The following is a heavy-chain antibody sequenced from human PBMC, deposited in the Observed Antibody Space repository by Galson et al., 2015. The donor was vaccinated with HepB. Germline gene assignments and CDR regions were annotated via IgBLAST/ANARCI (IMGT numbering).Heavy chain of an antibody. J-gene: IGHJ4*02. CDR2: FDPEDGET. V-gene: IGHV1-24*01. Sequence: SVKVSCKASGYTLTELSMHWVRQAPGKGLEWMGGFDPEDGETISAQQFQGRVTMTEDTSTDTAYMELSSLRFEDTAFYYCVTYCTDANCYGGYFDYWGQGTLVTVSS. CDR1: GYTLTELS. D-gene: IGHD2-15*01. CDR3: VTYCTDANCYGGYFDY.